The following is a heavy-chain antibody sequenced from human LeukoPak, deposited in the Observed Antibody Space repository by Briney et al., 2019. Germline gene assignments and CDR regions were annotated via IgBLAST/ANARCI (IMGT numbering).Heavy chain of an antibody. D-gene: IGHD5-24*01. CDR2: INPNSGGT. CDR3: ARGGEMATTPHFQH. CDR1: GYTFTGYY. Sequence: ASVKVSCKASGYTFTGYYMHWVRQAPGQGLEWMGWINPNSGGTNYAQKFQGRVTMTRDTSSSTAYMELSRLRSDDTAVYYCARGGEMATTPHFQHWGQGTLVTVSS. V-gene: IGHV1-2*02. J-gene: IGHJ1*01.